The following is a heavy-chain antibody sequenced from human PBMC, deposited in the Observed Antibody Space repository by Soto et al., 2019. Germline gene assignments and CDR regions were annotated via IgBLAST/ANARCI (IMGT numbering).Heavy chain of an antibody. J-gene: IGHJ6*02. CDR1: GGSFSGYY. D-gene: IGHD3-10*01. CDR3: ARDRKYYGSGSYYAAYYYYGMDV. CDR2: INHSGST. Sequence: SETLSLTCAVYGGSFSGYYWSWIRQPPGKGLEWIGEINHSGSTNYNPSLKSRVTISVDTSKNQFSLKLSSVTAADTAVYYCARDRKYYGSGSYYAAYYYYGMDVWGQGTTVTVSS. V-gene: IGHV4-34*01.